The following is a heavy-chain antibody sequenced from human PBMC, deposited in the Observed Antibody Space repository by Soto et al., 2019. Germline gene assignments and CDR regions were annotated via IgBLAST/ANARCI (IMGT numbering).Heavy chain of an antibody. CDR3: AKDHFYYGSGSYYKGDAFDI. CDR1: GFTFSSYA. CDR2: ISGSGGST. Sequence: GSLRLSCAASGFTFSSYAMSWVRQAPGKGLEWVSAISGSGGSTYYADSVKGRFTISRDNSKNTLYLQMNSLRAEDTAVYYCAKDHFYYGSGSYYKGDAFDIWGQGTMVTVSS. D-gene: IGHD3-10*01. J-gene: IGHJ3*02. V-gene: IGHV3-23*01.